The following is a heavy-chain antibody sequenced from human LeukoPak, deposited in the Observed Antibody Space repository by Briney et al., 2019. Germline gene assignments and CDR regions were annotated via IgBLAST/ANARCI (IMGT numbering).Heavy chain of an antibody. CDR2: IKKDGSGI. V-gene: IGHV3-7*03. CDR1: GFPFSNSW. Sequence: PGGSLRLSCAVSGFPFSNSWMYWVRQAPGKGLEGVANIKKDGSGISYVDSVKGRFIISRDNARNSLYLQMNSLRVEDTVVYFCAGGNSMDVWGKGTAVTVSS. CDR3: AGGNSMDV. D-gene: IGHD1/OR15-1a*01. J-gene: IGHJ6*04.